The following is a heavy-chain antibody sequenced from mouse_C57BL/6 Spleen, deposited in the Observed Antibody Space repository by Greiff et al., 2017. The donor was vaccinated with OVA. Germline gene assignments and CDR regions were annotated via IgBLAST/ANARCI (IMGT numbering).Heavy chain of an antibody. V-gene: IGHV1-19*01. CDR1: GYTFTDYY. J-gene: IGHJ4*01. CDR2: INPYNGGT. CDR3: ARRGPGYAMDY. Sequence: EVQLQQSGPVLVKPGASVKMSCKASGYTFTDYYMNWVKQSHGKSLEWIGVINPYNGGTSYNQKFKGKATLTVDKSSSTAYMELNSLTSEDYAVYYCARRGPGYAMDYWGQGTSVTVSS.